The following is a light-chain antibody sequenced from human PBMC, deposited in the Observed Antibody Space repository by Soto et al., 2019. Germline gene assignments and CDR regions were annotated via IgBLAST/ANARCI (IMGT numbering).Light chain of an antibody. CDR2: KAS. J-gene: IGKJ1*01. CDR3: QHYNSYSEA. Sequence: DIQMTKSPSSLSASVGDRVTITCRASQTISSWLAWYQQKPGKARKLLIYKASTLKSGVPSRFSGSGSGTEFTLTISSLQPDDFATYYCQHYNSYSEAFGQGTKVDI. CDR1: QTISSW. V-gene: IGKV1-5*03.